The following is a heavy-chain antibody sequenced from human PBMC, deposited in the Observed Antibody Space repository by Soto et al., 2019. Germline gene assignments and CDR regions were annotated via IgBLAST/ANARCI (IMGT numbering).Heavy chain of an antibody. D-gene: IGHD2-15*01. J-gene: IGHJ4*02. Sequence: EVQLLESGGGLVQPGGSLRLSCAASGFTFSSYAMSWVRQAPGKGLEWVSAISGSGGSTYYADSVKGRFTISRDNSKNTLYLQMSSLRAEDAAVYYCAKVHKPYSVVVVAATATVDYWGQGTLVTVSS. CDR1: GFTFSSYA. CDR2: ISGSGGST. V-gene: IGHV3-23*01. CDR3: AKVHKPYSVVVVAATATVDY.